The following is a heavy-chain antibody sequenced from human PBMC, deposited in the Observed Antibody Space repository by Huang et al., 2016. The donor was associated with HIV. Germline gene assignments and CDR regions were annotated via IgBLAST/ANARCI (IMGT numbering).Heavy chain of an antibody. J-gene: IGHJ1*01. V-gene: IGHV2-5*01. CDR2: IHWNNDK. CDR3: ARRSARGWQREYFHL. Sequence: QITLKESGPTLVKPTQTLTLTCTFSGFSLSTSGVGVGWIRQPPGKALEWLALIHWNNDKHYNSSLKSRLTITKVTSKNRVGLTMANVDPLDAATYYCARRSARGWQREYFHLWGQGTLVTVSS. CDR1: GFSLSTSGVG. D-gene: IGHD6-19*01.